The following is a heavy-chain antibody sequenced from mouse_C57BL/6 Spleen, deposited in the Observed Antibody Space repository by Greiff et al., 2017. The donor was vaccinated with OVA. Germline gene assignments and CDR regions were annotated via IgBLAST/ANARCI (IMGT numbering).Heavy chain of an antibody. Sequence: QVQLQQSGPELVKPGASVKISCKASGYAFSSSWMNWVKQRPGKGLEWIGRIYPGDGDTNYNGKFKGKATLTADKSSSTAYMQLSSLTSEDSAVYFCASSTYPFAYWGQGTLVTVSA. CDR3: ASSTYPFAY. D-gene: IGHD5-5*01. J-gene: IGHJ3*01. CDR1: GYAFSSSW. CDR2: IYPGDGDT. V-gene: IGHV1-82*01.